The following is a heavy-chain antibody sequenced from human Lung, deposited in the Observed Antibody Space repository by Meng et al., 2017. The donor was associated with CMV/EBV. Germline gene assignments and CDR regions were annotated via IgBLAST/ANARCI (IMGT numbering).Heavy chain of an antibody. CDR1: GGSIRSSSHY. CDR3: ARVWANGEGWFDP. Sequence: QRQRQESGPGLVKPSETLSLTRTVSGGSIRSSSHYWGWIPQPPGKGLGWIGNIYYSGLPSPTPSLKSRVTISVDTSKIPFSLKLSSVTAADTAVFYCARVWANGEGWFDPWGQGTLVTVSS. D-gene: IGHD2-8*01. V-gene: IGHV4-39*07. J-gene: IGHJ5*02. CDR2: IYYSGLP.